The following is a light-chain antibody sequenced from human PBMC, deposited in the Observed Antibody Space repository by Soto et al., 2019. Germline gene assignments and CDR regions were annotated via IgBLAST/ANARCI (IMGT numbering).Light chain of an antibody. V-gene: IGKV1-5*01. J-gene: IGKJ4*01. CDR3: QQLSRYPST. Sequence: DIQMTQSPSTLSASVGDRVTITCRASQSISSWLAWYQQKPGKAPKLLIYDASSLESGVPSRFSGSGSGTEFTLTISSLQPDDFATYYCQQLSRYPSTVGGGTKVDIK. CDR1: QSISSW. CDR2: DAS.